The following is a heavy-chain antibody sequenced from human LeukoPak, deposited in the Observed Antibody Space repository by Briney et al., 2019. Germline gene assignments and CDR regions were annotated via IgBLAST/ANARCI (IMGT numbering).Heavy chain of an antibody. CDR1: GFTFSSFG. J-gene: IGHJ1*01. CDR3: AKSHPPTVTTEEGEYLQH. Sequence: PMRSLRLSCAASGFTFSSFGMHWVRQAPGQGLEWLAVISFDGSNQYYADSVKGRFTIHRDNFKNTVYLQMNSLRAEETAVYYCAKSHPPTVTTEEGEYLQHWGQGTLVTVSS. CDR2: ISFDGSNQ. D-gene: IGHD4-17*01. V-gene: IGHV3-30*18.